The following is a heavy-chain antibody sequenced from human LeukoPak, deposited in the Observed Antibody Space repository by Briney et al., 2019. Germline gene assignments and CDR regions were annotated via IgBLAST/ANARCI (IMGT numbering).Heavy chain of an antibody. V-gene: IGHV3-7*01. CDR3: ARGTINWAYYYYYGLDV. Sequence: AGGSLRLSCAASGFTFSSYWMSWVRQAPGKGLEWVANIKQDGGEKYYVDSVKGRFTIPRDNAKNSLHLQMNGLRAEDTAVYRCARGTINWAYYYYYGLDVWGQGTTVTVSS. J-gene: IGHJ6*02. CDR2: IKQDGGEK. CDR1: GFTFSSYW. D-gene: IGHD1-1*01.